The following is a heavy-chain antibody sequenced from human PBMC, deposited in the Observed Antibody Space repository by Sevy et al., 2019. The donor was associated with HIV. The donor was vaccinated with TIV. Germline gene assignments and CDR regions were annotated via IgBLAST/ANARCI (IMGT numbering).Heavy chain of an antibody. V-gene: IGHV3-33*01. J-gene: IGHJ6*02. D-gene: IGHD6-19*01. CDR3: ARAIREQWPRYGMDV. Sequence: GGSLRLSRAASGFTFSSYGMHWVRQAPGKGLGWVAVIWYDGSNKYYADSVKGRFTISRDNSKNTLYLQMNSLRAEDTAVYYCARAIREQWPRYGMDVWGQGTTVTVSS. CDR2: IWYDGSNK. CDR1: GFTFSSYG.